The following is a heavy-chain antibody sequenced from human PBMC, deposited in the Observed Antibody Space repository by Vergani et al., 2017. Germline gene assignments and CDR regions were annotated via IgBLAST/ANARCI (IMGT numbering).Heavy chain of an antibody. J-gene: IGHJ4*02. CDR2: IYTSGST. CDR1: GGSISSGSYY. Sequence: QVQLQESGPGLVKPSQPLSLTCTVSGGSISSGSYYWSWIRQPAGKGLEWIGRIYTSGSTNYNPSLKSRATISVDTSNNPFSLKLSSVTAADTAVYYCARDRPGYCSSTSCYGGYYFDYWGQGTLVTVSS. V-gene: IGHV4-61*02. D-gene: IGHD2-2*01. CDR3: ARDRPGYCSSTSCYGGYYFDY.